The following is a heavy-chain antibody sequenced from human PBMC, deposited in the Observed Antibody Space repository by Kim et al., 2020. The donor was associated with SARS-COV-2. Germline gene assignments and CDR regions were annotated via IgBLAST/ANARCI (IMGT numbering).Heavy chain of an antibody. D-gene: IGHD6-6*01. CDR1: GGATGSFS. Sequence: AETLSLTCTVSGGATGSFSWNWIRQAPGKGLEWIGYIYYSGSTTSNPSLKSRVTISIDTSKKELSLKLSSVNAADTAVYYCSRSEYSRNGPDYWGQGTLV. V-gene: IGHV4-59*08. CDR2: IYYSGST. CDR3: SRSEYSRNGPDY. J-gene: IGHJ4*02.